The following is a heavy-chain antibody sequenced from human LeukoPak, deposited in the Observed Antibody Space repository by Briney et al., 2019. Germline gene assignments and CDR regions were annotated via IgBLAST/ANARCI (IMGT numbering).Heavy chain of an antibody. V-gene: IGHV4-39*01. J-gene: IGHJ4*02. Sequence: PSETLSLTCTVSGGSISSPISYWGWIRQPPGKGLEWIATVLHSGATFYSPSLEGRLTISIDTSTNQFSLKMTSMTAADTAVYYCARRIVGVIDAFDYWGQGALVTASS. CDR3: ARRIVGVIDAFDY. CDR2: VLHSGAT. CDR1: GGSISSPISY. D-gene: IGHD1-26*01.